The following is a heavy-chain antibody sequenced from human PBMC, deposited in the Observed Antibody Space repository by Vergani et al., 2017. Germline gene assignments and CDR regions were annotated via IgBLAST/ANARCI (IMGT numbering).Heavy chain of an antibody. D-gene: IGHD2-2*01. CDR2: IYTSGST. V-gene: IGHV4-4*07. CDR1: GGSISSYY. CDR3: ARDTKYCSSTSCTYNWFDP. Sequence: QVQLQESGPGLVKPSETLSLTCTVSGGSISSYYWSWIRQPAGEGLEWIGRIYTSGSTNYNPSLKSRVTMSVYTSKNQFSLKLSSVTAADTAVYYCARDTKYCSSTSCTYNWFDPWGQGTLVTVSS. J-gene: IGHJ5*02.